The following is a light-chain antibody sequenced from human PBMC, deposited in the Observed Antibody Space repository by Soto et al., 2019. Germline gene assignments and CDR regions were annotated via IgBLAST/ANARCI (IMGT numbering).Light chain of an antibody. CDR2: GAS. Sequence: EIVLTQSPGTLSLFPGERATLSCRASQSISSNYLAWYQQKPGQAPRLLIHGASNRATGIPDRFSGAGSGTDFTLPISRLEPEDFAVYYCHQYGSAPAWTFGQGTKVEIK. CDR1: QSISSNY. CDR3: HQYGSAPAWT. V-gene: IGKV3-20*01. J-gene: IGKJ1*01.